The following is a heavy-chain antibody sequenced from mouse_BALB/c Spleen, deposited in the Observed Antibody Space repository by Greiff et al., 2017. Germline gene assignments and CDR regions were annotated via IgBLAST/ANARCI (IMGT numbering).Heavy chain of an antibody. D-gene: IGHD1-1*01. CDR3: ARHNYGSSLYYAMDY. Sequence: VQLKQSGGDLVKPGGSLKLSCAASGFTFSSYGMSWVRQTPDKRLEWVATISSGGSYTYYPDSVKGRFTISRDNAKNTLYLQMSSLKSEDTAMYYCARHNYGSSLYYAMDYWGQGTSVTVSS. CDR1: GFTFSSYG. CDR2: ISSGGSYT. V-gene: IGHV5-6*01. J-gene: IGHJ4*01.